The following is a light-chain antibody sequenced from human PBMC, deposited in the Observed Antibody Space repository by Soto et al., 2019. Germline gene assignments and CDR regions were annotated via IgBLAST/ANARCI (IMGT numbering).Light chain of an antibody. J-gene: IGKJ1*01. Sequence: DIQMTQSPSTLSASVGDRVTITCRASQSISSWLAWYQQKPGKAPKLLIYDASSLESGVPSRFSDSGSGTEFTLTISSLKHDDFATYYCQQYNSYTWTFGQGTKVDNK. CDR1: QSISSW. CDR2: DAS. CDR3: QQYNSYTWT. V-gene: IGKV1-5*01.